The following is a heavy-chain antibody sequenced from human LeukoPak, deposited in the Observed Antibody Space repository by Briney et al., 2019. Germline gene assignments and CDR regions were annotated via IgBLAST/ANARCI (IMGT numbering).Heavy chain of an antibody. J-gene: IGHJ4*02. CDR3: ERVGEVVSATSGYY. CDR2: INPNSGGT. D-gene: IGHD2-15*01. Sequence: GASVKVSCKASGYTFTGYYMHWVRQAPGQGLEWMGRINPNSGGTNYAQKFQGRVTMTRDTSISTAYMELSRLRSEDKAVYYCERVGEVVSATSGYYWGQGTLVTVSS. CDR1: GYTFTGYY. V-gene: IGHV1-2*06.